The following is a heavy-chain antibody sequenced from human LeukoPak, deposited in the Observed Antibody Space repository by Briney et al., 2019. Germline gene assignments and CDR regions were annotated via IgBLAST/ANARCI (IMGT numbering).Heavy chain of an antibody. J-gene: IGHJ4*02. V-gene: IGHV3-30*02. D-gene: IGHD1-26*01. CDR2: IPVDGSNK. CDR3: SKSESGSYYRPLDY. CDR1: GFTFSTYG. Sequence: GGSLRLSCEASGFTFSTYGMHWVRQAPGKGLEWVSFIPVDGSNKRYADSVKGRFTISRDNAKNSLYLQMNSLRAEDTALYYCSKSESGSYYRPLDYWGQGTLVTVSS.